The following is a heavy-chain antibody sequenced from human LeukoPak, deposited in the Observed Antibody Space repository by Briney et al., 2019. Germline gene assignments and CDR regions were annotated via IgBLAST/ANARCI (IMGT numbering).Heavy chain of an antibody. D-gene: IGHD4-11*01. V-gene: IGHV3-33*01. Sequence: PGGSLRLSCAASGFTFSSYGMHWVRQAPGKGLEWVAVIWYDGSNKYYADSVKGRFTISRDNSKNTLYLQMNSLRAEDTAVYYCARESKGDAFDIWGQGTMVTVSS. CDR3: ARESKGDAFDI. J-gene: IGHJ3*02. CDR1: GFTFSSYG. CDR2: IWYDGSNK.